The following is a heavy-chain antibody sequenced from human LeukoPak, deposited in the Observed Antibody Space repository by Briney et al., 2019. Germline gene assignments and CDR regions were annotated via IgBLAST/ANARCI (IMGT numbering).Heavy chain of an antibody. J-gene: IGHJ4*02. Sequence: PGGSLRLSCAASGFTFTSFAMSWVRQAPGKGLEGVSSIIGSGGSTFYADSVKGRFTISRDNSKNTLYLQMNSLRAEDTAVYYCAEQYYFASGSYRYFDYWGQGTLVTVSS. CDR2: IIGSGGST. CDR1: GFTFTSFA. V-gene: IGHV3-23*01. D-gene: IGHD3-10*01. CDR3: AEQYYFASGSYRYFDY.